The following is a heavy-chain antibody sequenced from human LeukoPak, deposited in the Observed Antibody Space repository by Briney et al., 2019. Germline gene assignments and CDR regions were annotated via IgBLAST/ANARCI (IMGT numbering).Heavy chain of an antibody. V-gene: IGHV1-46*01. CDR2: INPSGGST. Sequence: ASVKVSCKASGYTFTSYYMHWVRQAPGQGLEWTGIINPSGGSTSYAQKFQGRVTMTRDMSTSTVYMELSSLRSEDTAVYYCARDYCGGDCYHDYWGQGTLVTVSS. CDR3: ARDYCGGDCYHDY. J-gene: IGHJ4*02. CDR1: GYTFTSYY. D-gene: IGHD2-21*02.